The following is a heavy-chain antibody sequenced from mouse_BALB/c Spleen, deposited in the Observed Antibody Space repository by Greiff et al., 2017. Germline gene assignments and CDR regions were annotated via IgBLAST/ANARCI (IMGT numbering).Heavy chain of an antibody. CDR3: AREGNFAWFAY. V-gene: IGHV1-4*01. Sequence: VQVVESGAELARPGASVKMSCKASGYTFTSYTMHWVKQRPGQGLEWIGYINPSSGYTNYNQKFKDKATLTADKSSSTAYMQLSSLTSEDSAVYYCAREGNFAWFAYWGQGTLVTVSA. CDR1: GYTFTSYT. D-gene: IGHD2-1*01. J-gene: IGHJ3*01. CDR2: INPSSGYT.